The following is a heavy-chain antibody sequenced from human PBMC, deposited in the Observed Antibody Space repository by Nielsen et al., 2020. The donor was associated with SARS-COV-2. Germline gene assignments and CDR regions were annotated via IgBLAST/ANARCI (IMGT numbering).Heavy chain of an antibody. CDR1: GGSISSYY. J-gene: IGHJ4*02. CDR3: ARGDYYDNRVDY. D-gene: IGHD3-22*01. Sequence: SETLSLTCTVSGGSISSYYWSWIRQPPGKGLEWIGYIYYSGSTNYNPSLKSRVTISVDTSKSQFSLNQSSVTAADTAVYYCARGDYYDNRVDYWGQGTLVTVSS. CDR2: IYYSGST. V-gene: IGHV4-59*01.